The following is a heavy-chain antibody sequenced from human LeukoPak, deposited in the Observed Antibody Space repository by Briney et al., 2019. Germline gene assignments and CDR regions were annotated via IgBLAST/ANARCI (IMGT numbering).Heavy chain of an antibody. CDR2: IYPGDSDT. Sequence: GESLQISCKGSGYSFTSYWIGWVRQLPGKGLEWMGIIYPGDSDTRYSPSFQGQVTISADKSISTAYLQWSSLKASDTAMYYCARWDSHTLYPPDYWGQGTLVTVSS. CDR1: GYSFTSYW. D-gene: IGHD1-26*01. CDR3: ARWDSHTLYPPDY. J-gene: IGHJ4*02. V-gene: IGHV5-51*01.